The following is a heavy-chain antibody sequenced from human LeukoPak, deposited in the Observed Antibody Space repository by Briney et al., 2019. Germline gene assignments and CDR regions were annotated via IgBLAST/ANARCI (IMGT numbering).Heavy chain of an antibody. CDR3: AKPVWYGSSSRGGFDP. D-gene: IGHD6-13*01. CDR1: GFTFSSYA. CDR2: ISGSGGST. V-gene: IGHV3-23*01. Sequence: PGGSLRLSCAASGFTFSSYAMSWVRQAPGKGLEWVSAISGSGGSTYYADSVKGRFTISRDNSKNTLYLQMNSLRAEDTAVYYCAKPVWYGSSSRGGFDPWGQGTLVTVSS. J-gene: IGHJ5*02.